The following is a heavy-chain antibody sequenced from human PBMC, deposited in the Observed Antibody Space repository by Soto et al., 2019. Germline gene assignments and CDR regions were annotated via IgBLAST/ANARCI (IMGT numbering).Heavy chain of an antibody. V-gene: IGHV4-34*01. CDR2: INHSGST. Sequence: SETLSLTCAVYGGSFSGYYWSWIRQPPGKGLEWIGEINHSGSTNYNPSLKSRVTISVDTSKNQFSLKLSSVTAADTAVYYCARPPAYGDNYFFXYWGQGTLVTVSS. J-gene: IGHJ4*02. CDR3: ARPPAYGDNYFFXY. CDR1: GGSFSGYY. D-gene: IGHD4-17*01.